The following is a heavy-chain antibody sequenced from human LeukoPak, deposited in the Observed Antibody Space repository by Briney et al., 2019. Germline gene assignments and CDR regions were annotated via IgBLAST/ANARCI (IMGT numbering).Heavy chain of an antibody. CDR1: GFTFSSYS. Sequence: GGSLRLSCAASGFTFSSYSMNWVRQAPGKGLEWVSYISSSSSTIYYADSVKGRFTISRDNAKNTLYLQMNSLRAEDTAVYYCAKDIHDYVWGSYRYNDYWGQGTLVTVSS. CDR2: ISSSSSTI. J-gene: IGHJ4*02. CDR3: AKDIHDYVWGSYRYNDY. V-gene: IGHV3-48*04. D-gene: IGHD3-16*02.